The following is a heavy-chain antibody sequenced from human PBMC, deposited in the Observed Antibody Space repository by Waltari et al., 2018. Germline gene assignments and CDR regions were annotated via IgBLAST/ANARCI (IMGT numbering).Heavy chain of an antibody. D-gene: IGHD3-10*01. V-gene: IGHV4-39*07. CDR1: GGSISSSSYY. Sequence: QLQLQESGPGLVKPSETLSLTCTVSGGSISSSSYYWGWIRQPPGKGLEWIGSIYYSGSPYSNPSLKSRVTLSVEPSKNQFSLKLRSVTAATTAVYYCARALPGDFDYWGQGTLVTVSS. J-gene: IGHJ4*02. CDR2: IYYSGSP. CDR3: ARALPGDFDY.